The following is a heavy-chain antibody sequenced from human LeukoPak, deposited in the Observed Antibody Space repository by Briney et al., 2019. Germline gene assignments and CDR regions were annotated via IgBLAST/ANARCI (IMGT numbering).Heavy chain of an antibody. CDR1: GGSISSGGYY. V-gene: IGHV4-31*03. CDR2: IYYSGST. CDR3: ARYSSPVRYFDH. J-gene: IGHJ4*02. Sequence: SETLSLTCTVSGGSISSGGYYWSWIRQHPGKGLEWIGYIYYSGSTYYNPSLKSRVTISVDTSKNQFSLKLSSVTAADTAVYYCARYSSPVRYFDHWGQGTLVTVSS. D-gene: IGHD6-13*01.